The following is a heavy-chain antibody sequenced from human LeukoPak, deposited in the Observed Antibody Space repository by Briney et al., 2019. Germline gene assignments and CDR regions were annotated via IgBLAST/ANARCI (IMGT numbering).Heavy chain of an antibody. Sequence: PSETLSLTCTVSGGSLNNYYWSWIRQPPGKSLEWIGYIYYSGSTNYNPSLKSRVTISVDPSKKQFSLMLSSVTAADTAVYYCARLVKKAFGMDVWGQGTTVTVSS. J-gene: IGHJ6*02. V-gene: IGHV4-59*08. CDR1: GGSLNNYY. CDR3: ARLVKKAFGMDV. D-gene: IGHD2-2*01. CDR2: IYYSGST.